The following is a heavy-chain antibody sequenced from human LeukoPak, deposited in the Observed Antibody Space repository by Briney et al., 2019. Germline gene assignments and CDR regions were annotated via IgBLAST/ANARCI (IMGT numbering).Heavy chain of an antibody. CDR2: INPNSGGT. CDR1: GYTFTGYY. J-gene: IGHJ5*02. D-gene: IGHD2-15*01. CDR3: ARDPINCSGGSCSLP. Sequence: GASVKVSCKASGYTFTGYYMHWVRQAPGQGLEWMGWINPNSGGTNYAQKFQGRVTMTRDTSISTAYMELSRLRSDDTAVYYCARDPINCSGGSCSLPWGQGTLVTVSS. V-gene: IGHV1-2*02.